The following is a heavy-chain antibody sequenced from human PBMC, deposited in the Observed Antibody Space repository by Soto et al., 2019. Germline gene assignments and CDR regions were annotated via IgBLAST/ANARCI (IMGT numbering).Heavy chain of an antibody. V-gene: IGHV3-20*01. CDR1: GFTFDDYG. CDR3: ARVPYSGYDPRYYYMDV. CDR2: INWNGGST. D-gene: IGHD5-12*01. J-gene: IGHJ6*03. Sequence: GGSLRLSCAASGFTFDDYGMSWVRQAPGKGLEWVSGINWNGGSTGYADSVKGRFTISRDNAKNSLYLQMNSLRAEDTALYHCARVPYSGYDPRYYYMDVWGKGTTVTVSS.